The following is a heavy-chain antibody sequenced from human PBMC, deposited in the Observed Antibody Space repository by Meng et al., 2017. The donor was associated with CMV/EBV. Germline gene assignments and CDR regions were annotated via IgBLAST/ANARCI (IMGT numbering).Heavy chain of an antibody. Sequence: GESLKISCAASGFTFSSYSMNWVRQAPGKGLEWVSVIYSGGSTYYADSVKGRFTISRDNSKNTLYLQMNSLRAEDTAVYYCARGFSTIFGVPKRGRQYGMDVWGQGTTVTVSS. CDR2: IYSGGST. CDR3: ARGFSTIFGVPKRGRQYGMDV. J-gene: IGHJ6*02. CDR1: GFTFSSYS. D-gene: IGHD3-3*01. V-gene: IGHV3-53*01.